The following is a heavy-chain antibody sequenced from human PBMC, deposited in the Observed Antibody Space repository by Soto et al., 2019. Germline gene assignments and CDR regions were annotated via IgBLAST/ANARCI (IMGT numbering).Heavy chain of an antibody. D-gene: IGHD3-3*01. CDR2: ISGSGGST. V-gene: IGHV3-23*01. J-gene: IGHJ5*02. CDR3: AKDLRTIFGVVIRGHWFDP. Sequence: GGSLRLSCAASGFTFSSYAMSWVRQAPGKGLEWVSAISGSGGSTYYADSVKGRFTISRDNSKNTLYLQMNSLRAEVTAVYFCAKDLRTIFGVVIRGHWFDPWGQGTLVTVSS. CDR1: GFTFSSYA.